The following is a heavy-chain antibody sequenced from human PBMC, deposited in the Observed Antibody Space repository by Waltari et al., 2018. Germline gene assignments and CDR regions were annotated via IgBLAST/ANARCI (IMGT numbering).Heavy chain of an antibody. J-gene: IGHJ4*02. CDR3: ARGLRGXSGSYYSLDY. Sequence: QLQLQESGPGLVKPSETLSLTCTVSGGSISSSSYYWGXIRQPPGKGLEWIGSVYYSGSTYYNPSLKXRXXXSVDTSKXQFSLKLSSVTAADTAVYYCARGLRGXSGSYYSLDYWGQGTXVXXSS. D-gene: IGHD3-10*01. V-gene: IGHV4-39*07. CDR1: GGSISSSSYY. CDR2: VYYSGST.